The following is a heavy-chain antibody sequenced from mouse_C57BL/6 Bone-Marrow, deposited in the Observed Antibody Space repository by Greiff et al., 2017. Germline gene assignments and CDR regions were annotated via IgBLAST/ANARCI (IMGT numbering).Heavy chain of an antibody. V-gene: IGHV5-17*01. CDR3: ERPVRWLLRGEYYAMDY. D-gene: IGHD2-3*01. Sequence: EVKLVESGGGLVKPGGSLKLSCAASGFTFSDYGMHWVRQAPEQGLEWVAYISSGSSTIYYADTVKGRFTISRDNAKNTLFLQMTSLRSEDTAMYYCERPVRWLLRGEYYAMDYWGQGTSVTVSS. CDR1: GFTFSDYG. CDR2: ISSGSSTI. J-gene: IGHJ4*01.